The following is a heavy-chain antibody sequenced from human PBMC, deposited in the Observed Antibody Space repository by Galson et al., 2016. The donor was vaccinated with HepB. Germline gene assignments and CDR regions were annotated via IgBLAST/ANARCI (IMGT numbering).Heavy chain of an antibody. J-gene: IGHJ5*02. Sequence: PALVKPTQTLTLTCTVSGFSLSASGVGVGWIRQPPGAALEWLALIYWDDDQWYSPSLRSRLTVTKDSSKNQVVFTMTNMDPVDTATYYCAPTILAATDTNWVEPWGQGTLVIVSS. D-gene: IGHD6-13*01. V-gene: IGHV2-5*02. CDR2: IYWDDDQ. CDR1: GFSLSASGVG. CDR3: APTILAATDTNWVEP.